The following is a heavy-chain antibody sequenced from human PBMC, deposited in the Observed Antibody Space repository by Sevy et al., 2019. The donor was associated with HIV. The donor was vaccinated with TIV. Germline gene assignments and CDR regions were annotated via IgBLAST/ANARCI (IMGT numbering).Heavy chain of an antibody. CDR2: IMQDRSET. J-gene: IGHJ4*02. CDR3: ARLGGYNSGWFFDL. D-gene: IGHD6-19*01. CDR1: GFSFGNYL. Sequence: GESLKISCATSGFSFGNYLMSWVRQAPGKGLEWVANIMQDRSETYFDDSVNGRFTISRDNAKNSIHLEMRSLGVEDTAVYHCARLGGYNSGWFFDLWGQGTLVVVSS. V-gene: IGHV3-7*01.